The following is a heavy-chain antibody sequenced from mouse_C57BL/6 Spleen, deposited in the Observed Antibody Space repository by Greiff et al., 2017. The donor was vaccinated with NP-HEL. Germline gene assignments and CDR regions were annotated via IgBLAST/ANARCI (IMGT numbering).Heavy chain of an antibody. V-gene: IGHV1-80*01. CDR1: GYAFSSYW. D-gene: IGHD1-1*02. CDR3: AGGGLNYGMDY. CDR2: IYPGDGDT. Sequence: VQLQQSGAELVKPGASVKISCKASGYAFSSYWMNWVKQRPGKGLEWIGQIYPGDGDTNYNGKFKGKATLTADKSSSTAYMQLSSLTSEDSAVYFGAGGGLNYGMDYWGQGTSVTVSS. J-gene: IGHJ4*01.